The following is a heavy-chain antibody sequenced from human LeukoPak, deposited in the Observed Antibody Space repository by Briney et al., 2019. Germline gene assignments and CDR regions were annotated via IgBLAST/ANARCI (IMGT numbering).Heavy chain of an antibody. J-gene: IGHJ4*02. CDR2: ISASGGST. CDR3: ASSSSGWYKFDY. D-gene: IGHD6-19*01. Sequence: PGGSLRLSCAASGFTFSSYVMSGVRQAPGKGLEWVSAISASGGSTFYADSVKGRFTISRDNSKNTLYLQMNSLRAEDTAVYYCASSSSGWYKFDYWGQGTLVTVSS. V-gene: IGHV3-23*01. CDR1: GFTFSSYV.